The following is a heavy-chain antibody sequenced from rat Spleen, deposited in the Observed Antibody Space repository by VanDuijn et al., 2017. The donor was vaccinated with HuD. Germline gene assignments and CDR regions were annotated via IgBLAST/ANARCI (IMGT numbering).Heavy chain of an antibody. CDR3: ARDGETVAASNWFAY. CDR2: MWYDGDT. CDR1: GFSLTSNG. Sequence: QVQLKESGPGLVQPSQTLSLTCTVSGFSLTSNGVSWVRQPPGKGLEWMGRMWYDGDTAFNSVLKSRLSISRDTSKNQVFLKMNSLQTDDTGTYYCARDGETVAASNWFAYWGQGTLVTVSS. J-gene: IGHJ3*01. V-gene: IGHV2-63*01. D-gene: IGHD1-2*01.